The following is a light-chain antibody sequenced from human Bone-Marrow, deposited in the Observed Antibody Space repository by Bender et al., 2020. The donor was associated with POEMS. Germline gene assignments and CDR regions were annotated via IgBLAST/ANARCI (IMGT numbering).Light chain of an antibody. V-gene: IGLV3-1*01. CDR3: QAWDSNTAREV. J-gene: IGLJ1*01. Sequence: SYELTQSPSVSVSPGQAATITCSGDRLGDKFVSWYQQKSGQSPVALIYQDVKRPSGIPERFSGSNSGNTATLTISGTQSIDEADYYCQAWDSNTAREVFGTGTKVIVL. CDR2: QDV. CDR1: RLGDKF.